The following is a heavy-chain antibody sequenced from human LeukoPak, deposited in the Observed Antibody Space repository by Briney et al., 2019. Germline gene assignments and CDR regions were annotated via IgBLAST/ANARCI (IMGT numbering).Heavy chain of an antibody. V-gene: IGHV3-23*01. CDR1: GFTFSSYA. Sequence: GGSLRLSCAASGFTFSSYAMSWVRQAPGKGLEWVSAISGSGGSTYYADSVKGRFTISRDNSKNTLYLQMNSLRAEDTAVYYCVTKEVLLWFGELDYWGQGTLVTVSS. D-gene: IGHD3-10*01. CDR3: VTKEVLLWFGELDY. CDR2: ISGSGGST. J-gene: IGHJ4*02.